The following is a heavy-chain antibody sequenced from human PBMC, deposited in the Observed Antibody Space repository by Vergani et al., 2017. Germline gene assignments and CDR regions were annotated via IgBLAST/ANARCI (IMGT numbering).Heavy chain of an antibody. V-gene: IGHV4-59*01. J-gene: IGHJ6*02. CDR2: IYYSGST. D-gene: IGHD4-17*01. CDR1: GGSIRSYY. Sequence: QVQLQESGPGLVKPSETLSLTCTVSGGSIRSYYWSWIRPPPGKGLEWIGYIYYSGSTNYNPSLKSRVTISVDTSKNQFSLKLSSVTAADTALYYCARGDLGDYAPGYYYYYGMDVWGQGTTVTVSS. CDR3: ARGDLGDYAPGYYYYYGMDV.